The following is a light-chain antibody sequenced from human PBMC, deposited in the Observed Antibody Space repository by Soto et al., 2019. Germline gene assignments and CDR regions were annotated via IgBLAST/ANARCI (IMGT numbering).Light chain of an antibody. V-gene: IGKV3-20*01. CDR1: QSVSTNY. CDR3: QQYGSSPPT. CDR2: GAS. J-gene: IGKJ1*01. Sequence: ELVLTQSPGPLSLSPGERATLSCRASQSVSTNYLAWYQRKPGQAPRLLIYGASSMATDIPNRFSGSGSGTDFTLTITRLKAEDFAVYYCQQYGSSPPTFGQGTKVEIK.